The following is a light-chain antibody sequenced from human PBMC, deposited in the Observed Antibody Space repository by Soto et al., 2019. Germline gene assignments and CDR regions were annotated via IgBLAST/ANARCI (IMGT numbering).Light chain of an antibody. CDR3: QQYNNYSPDT. CDR2: KAS. Sequence: DIQMTQSPSTLSASVGDRVTITCRASQSINSWLAWYQQKPGKAPKLLIYKASSLESGVPSRFSGSGSGTEFTLTISSLQPDDFATYYCQQYNNYSPDTFGQGTKLEIK. CDR1: QSINSW. J-gene: IGKJ2*01. V-gene: IGKV1-5*03.